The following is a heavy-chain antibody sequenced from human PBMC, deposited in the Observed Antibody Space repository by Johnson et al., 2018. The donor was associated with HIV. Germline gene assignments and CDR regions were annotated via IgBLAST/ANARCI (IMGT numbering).Heavy chain of an antibody. CDR2: INWYGGST. CDR3: AKGDYYDRSTYLGERGRTGDGFDI. D-gene: IGHD3-22*01. J-gene: IGHJ3*02. Sequence: VPLVASVGAVVRPGGFLSLPCAAPGFPLVAHGMSWARQAPGKGPEWVSGINWYGGSTGYATSVKGRFIFSRDNHKNPLYLQMNRLRAEDTAVYYCAKGDYYDRSTYLGERGRTGDGFDIWGQGTMVTVSS. CDR1: GFPLVAHG. V-gene: IGHV3-20*04.